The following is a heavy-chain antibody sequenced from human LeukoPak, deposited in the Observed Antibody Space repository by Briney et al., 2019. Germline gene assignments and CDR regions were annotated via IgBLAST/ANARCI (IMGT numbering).Heavy chain of an antibody. CDR2: IYYSGST. Sequence: SETLSLTCTVSGGSISRHYWSWIRQPPGKGLEWIGYIYYSGSTNYSPSLKSRVTISVDTSKNQFSLKLNSVAAADTAVYYCARDREAQLVLFAFDIWGQGTMVTVSS. CDR1: GGSISRHY. D-gene: IGHD6-6*01. CDR3: ARDREAQLVLFAFDI. V-gene: IGHV4-59*11. J-gene: IGHJ3*02.